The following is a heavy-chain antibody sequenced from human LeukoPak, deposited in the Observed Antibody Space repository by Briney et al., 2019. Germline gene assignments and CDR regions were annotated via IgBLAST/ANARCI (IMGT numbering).Heavy chain of an antibody. D-gene: IGHD4-23*01. J-gene: IGHJ4*02. V-gene: IGHV1-2*02. CDR2: INPNSGGT. CDR3: ARSPFGGGRWYHTPQFDY. CDR1: GYTFTSYY. Sequence: ASVKVSCKASGYTFTSYYMHWVRQAPGQGLEWMGWINPNSGGTNYAQKFQGRVTMTRDTSISTAYMELSRLRSDDTAVYYCARSPFGGGRWYHTPQFDYWGQGTLVTVSS.